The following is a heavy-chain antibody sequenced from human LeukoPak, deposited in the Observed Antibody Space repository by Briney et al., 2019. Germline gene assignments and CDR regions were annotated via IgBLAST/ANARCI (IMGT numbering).Heavy chain of an antibody. V-gene: IGHV4-38-2*02. D-gene: IGHD3-9*01. J-gene: IGHJ4*02. CDR1: GYSISSGYY. CDR3: ARENILTGYYRSFDY. CDR2: IYHSGST. Sequence: PSETLSLICTVSGYSISSGYYWGWIRQPPGKGLEWIGSIYHSGSTYYNPSLKSRVTISVDTSKNQFSLKLSSVTAADTAVYYCARENILTGYYRSFDYWGQGTLVTVSS.